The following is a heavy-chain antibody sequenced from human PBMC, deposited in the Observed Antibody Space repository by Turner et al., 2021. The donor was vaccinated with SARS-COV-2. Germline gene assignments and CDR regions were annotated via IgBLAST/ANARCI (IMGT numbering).Heavy chain of an antibody. Sequence: EVQLVESGGGLVPPGGSLSLSCAASGFTFSNSAMSWVRQAPGKGREWVSTISSSGGTTYYADSVKGRFTISRDNSKNTLYLQMNSLRAGDTALYFCANVGSYFFDYWGQGTLVTVSS. CDR2: ISSSGGTT. V-gene: IGHV3-23*04. J-gene: IGHJ4*02. D-gene: IGHD3-10*01. CDR1: GFTFSNSA. CDR3: ANVGSYFFDY.